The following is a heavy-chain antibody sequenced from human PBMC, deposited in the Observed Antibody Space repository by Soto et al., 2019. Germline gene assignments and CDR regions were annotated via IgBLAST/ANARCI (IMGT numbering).Heavy chain of an antibody. V-gene: IGHV1-18*04. CDR2: MSTDNAKA. CDR3: GGVVTGYYYMDV. CDR1: GYTFTNYG. Sequence: QVQLVQSGPEVKRPGASVKVSCKASGYTFTNYGINWVRQAPGQGLEWMGWMSTDNAKAHYAQNLQGRVTMYTETSTNTAYMELRSLRSDDTAVYYCGGVVTGYYYMDVWGKGTTVTVSS. D-gene: IGHD2-8*02. J-gene: IGHJ6*03.